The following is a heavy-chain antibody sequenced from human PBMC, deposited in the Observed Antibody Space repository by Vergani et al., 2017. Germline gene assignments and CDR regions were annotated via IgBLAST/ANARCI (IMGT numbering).Heavy chain of an antibody. D-gene: IGHD1-1*01. CDR3: ARFAPNDETLDY. CDR2: IHHSGST. J-gene: IGHJ4*02. V-gene: IGHV4-4*03. CDR1: GDSISSSNW. Sequence: QVQLQESGPGLVKPPGTLSLTCAVSGDSISSSNWWTWVRQPPGKGLEWIGEIHHSGSTNYNPSLKTRVTISIDKSKNQFSLNLSSVTAADTAVYYCARFAPNDETLDYWGQGTLVTVSS.